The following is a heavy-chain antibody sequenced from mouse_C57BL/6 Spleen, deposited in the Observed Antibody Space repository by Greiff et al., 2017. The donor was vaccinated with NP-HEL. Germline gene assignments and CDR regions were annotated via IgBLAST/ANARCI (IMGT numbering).Heavy chain of an antibody. J-gene: IGHJ3*01. CDR1: GYTFTSYD. CDR2: IYPRDGST. V-gene: IGHV1-85*01. CDR3: ASTLYYSTSWFAY. Sequence: VKLQESGPELVKPGASVKLSCKASGYTFTSYDINWVKQRPGQGLEWIGWIYPRDGSTKYNEKFKGKATLTVDTSSSTAYMELHSLTSEDSAVYFCASTLYYSTSWFAYWGQGTLVTVSA. D-gene: IGHD2-5*01.